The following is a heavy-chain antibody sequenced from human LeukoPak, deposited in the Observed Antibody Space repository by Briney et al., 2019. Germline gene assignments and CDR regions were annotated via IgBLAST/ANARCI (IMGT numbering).Heavy chain of an antibody. CDR3: AKVSSHYYHYYMDV. CDR1: GFTFSSYA. J-gene: IGHJ6*03. Sequence: PGGSLRLSCAASGFTFSSYAMSWVRQAPGKGLEWVSAISGSGGSTYYADSVKGRFTISRDNSKNTLYLQMNSLRAEDTAVYYCAKVSSHYYHYYMDVSGKGTTVTVSS. CDR2: ISGSGGST. V-gene: IGHV3-23*01.